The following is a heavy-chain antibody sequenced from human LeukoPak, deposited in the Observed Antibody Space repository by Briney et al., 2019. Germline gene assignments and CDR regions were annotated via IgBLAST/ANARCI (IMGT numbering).Heavy chain of an antibody. Sequence: PSETLSLTCAVYGGSFSGYYWSWIRQPPGKGLEWIGEINHSGSTNYNPPLKSRVTISVDTSKNQFSLKLSSVTAADTAVYYCARRGYDSAYWGQGTLVTVSS. CDR3: ARRGYDSAY. V-gene: IGHV4-34*01. CDR2: INHSGST. J-gene: IGHJ4*02. CDR1: GGSFSGYY. D-gene: IGHD3-22*01.